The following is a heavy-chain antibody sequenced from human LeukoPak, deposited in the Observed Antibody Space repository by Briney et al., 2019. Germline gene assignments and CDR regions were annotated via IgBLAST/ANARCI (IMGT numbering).Heavy chain of an antibody. CDR1: GFTFSSYG. D-gene: IGHD4-11*01. CDR2: IRYDGSNK. V-gene: IGHV3-30*02. J-gene: IGHJ4*02. Sequence: GGSLRLSCAASGFTFSSYGMHWVRQAPGKGLEWVAFIRYDGSNKYYADSVKGRFTISRDNAKNSLYLQMNSLRAEDTAVYYCASYTNVPGSYYFDCWGQGTLVTVSS. CDR3: ASYTNVPGSYYFDC.